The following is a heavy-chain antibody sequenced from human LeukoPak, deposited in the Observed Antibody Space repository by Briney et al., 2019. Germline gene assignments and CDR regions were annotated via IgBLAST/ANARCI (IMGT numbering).Heavy chain of an antibody. Sequence: SETLSLTCAVYGGSFSGYYWSWIRQPPGKGLEWIGQINHSGSTNYNPPLKRRVTISVDTSKNQFSLKLSSVTAADTAVYYCARGKQWLVHFFDYWGQGTLVTVSS. CDR3: ARGKQWLVHFFDY. CDR1: GGSFSGYY. D-gene: IGHD6-19*01. J-gene: IGHJ4*02. V-gene: IGHV4-34*01. CDR2: INHSGST.